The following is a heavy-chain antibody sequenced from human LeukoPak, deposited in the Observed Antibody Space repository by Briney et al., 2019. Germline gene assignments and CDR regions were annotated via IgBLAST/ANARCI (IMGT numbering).Heavy chain of an antibody. CDR2: INYGGST. Sequence: SETLSLTCRVSGGSISSSSYYWGWIRQPPGKGLEWRGTINYGGSTYYNPSLKSRVTISVDTSKNQFSLKLSSVTAADTAVYYCARASVGSSWRYNYFDPWGQGTLVTVSP. J-gene: IGHJ5*02. CDR3: ARASVGSSWRYNYFDP. V-gene: IGHV4-39*01. CDR1: GGSISSSSYY. D-gene: IGHD6-13*01.